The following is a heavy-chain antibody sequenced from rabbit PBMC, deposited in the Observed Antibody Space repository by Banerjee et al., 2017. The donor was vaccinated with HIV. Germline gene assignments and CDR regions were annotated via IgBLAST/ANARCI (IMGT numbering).Heavy chain of an antibody. CDR1: GFTFSSYY. J-gene: IGHJ4*01. CDR2: IDTGSSGST. CDR3: ARNDYRTGWGAPDL. Sequence: QSLEESGGDLVKPGASLTLTCTASGFTFSSYYMGWVRQAPGKGLEWIACIDTGSSGSTWYASWAKGRFTISKTSSTTVTLQMTSLTAADTATYFCARNDYRTGWGAPDLWGPGTLVTVS. V-gene: IGHV1S40*01. D-gene: IGHD4-1*01.